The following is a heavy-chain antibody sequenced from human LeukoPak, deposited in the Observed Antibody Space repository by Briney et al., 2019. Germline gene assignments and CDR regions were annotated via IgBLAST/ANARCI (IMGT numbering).Heavy chain of an antibody. J-gene: IGHJ4*02. V-gene: IGHV4-39*07. D-gene: IGHD3-22*01. CDR1: GGSIRSSSYY. CDR2: INHSGST. CDR3: ARGSTQPDYYYDSSGYYPNYFDY. Sequence: SETLSLTCTVSGGSIRSSSYYWSWIRQPPGKGLEWIGEINHSGSTNYNPSLKSRVTISVDTSKNQFSLKLSSVTAADTAVYYCARGSTQPDYYYDSSGYYPNYFDYWGQGTLVTVSS.